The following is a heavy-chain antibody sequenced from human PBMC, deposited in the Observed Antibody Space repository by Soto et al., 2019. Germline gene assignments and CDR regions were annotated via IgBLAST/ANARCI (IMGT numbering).Heavy chain of an antibody. Sequence: QVQLQQWGAGLLKPSETLSLTCAVYGGSFSGYYWSWIRQPPGKGLEWIGEINHSGSTNYNPSLKIRVTISLDTSKNQFSLKLSSVTAADPAVYYCARGYYYASSGHTPPHALDIWGQGTMVTVSS. V-gene: IGHV4-34*01. CDR3: ARGYYYASSGHTPPHALDI. D-gene: IGHD3-22*01. J-gene: IGHJ3*02. CDR2: INHSGST. CDR1: GGSFSGYY.